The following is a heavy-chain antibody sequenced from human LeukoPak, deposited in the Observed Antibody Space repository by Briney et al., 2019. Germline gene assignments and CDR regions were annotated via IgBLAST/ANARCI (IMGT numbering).Heavy chain of an antibody. D-gene: IGHD3-22*01. CDR1: GFTVSSNY. CDR2: IYSGGST. J-gene: IGHJ4*02. V-gene: IGHV3-66*01. Sequence: GGSLRLSCAASGFTVSSNYMSWVRQAPGKGLEWVSVIYSGGSTYYADSVKGRFTISRDNSKNTLYLQMNSLRAEDTAVYYCARGVHYCDSSGLIDYWGQGTLVTVSS. CDR3: ARGVHYCDSSGLIDY.